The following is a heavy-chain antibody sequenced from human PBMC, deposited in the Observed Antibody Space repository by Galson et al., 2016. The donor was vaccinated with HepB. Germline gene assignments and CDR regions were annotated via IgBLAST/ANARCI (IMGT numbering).Heavy chain of an antibody. CDR1: GFTFDDFA. CDR3: AKAIRIAATGTTHFDS. J-gene: IGHJ4*02. Sequence: SLRLSCAASGFTFDDFAMHWVRQPPGKGLEWVSGISWNSANMAYADPVKGRFTISRDNAKQSLYLEMNSLRTEDTAFYLCAKAIRIAATGTTHFDSWGQGTLITVSS. V-gene: IGHV3-9*01. CDR2: ISWNSANM. D-gene: IGHD6-13*01.